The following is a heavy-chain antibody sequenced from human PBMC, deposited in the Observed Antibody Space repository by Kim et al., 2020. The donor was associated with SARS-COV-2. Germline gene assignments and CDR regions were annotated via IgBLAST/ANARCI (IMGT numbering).Heavy chain of an antibody. D-gene: IGHD2-2*01. Sequence: IYYADSVKGRFTISRDNAKNSLYLQMNSLRAEDTAVYYCAREGTTSGFGYWGQGTLVTVSS. CDR3: AREGTTSGFGY. CDR2: I. J-gene: IGHJ4*02. V-gene: IGHV3-11*04.